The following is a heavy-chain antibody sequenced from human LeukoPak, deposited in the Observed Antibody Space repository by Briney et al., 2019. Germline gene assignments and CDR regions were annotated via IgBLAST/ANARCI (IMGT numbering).Heavy chain of an antibody. CDR3: ARLDWARPGAFDI. J-gene: IGHJ3*02. V-gene: IGHV1-2*02. CDR1: GYTFSGYY. D-gene: IGHD3/OR15-3a*01. Sequence: ASVKVSCKASGYTFSGYYIHWVRRAPGQGLEWMGWIDPNSGGTNYAKKFQGRVTMIRDTSTTTAYMELTRLRSDDTAVYFCARLDWARPGAFDIWGQGTMVTASS. CDR2: IDPNSGGT.